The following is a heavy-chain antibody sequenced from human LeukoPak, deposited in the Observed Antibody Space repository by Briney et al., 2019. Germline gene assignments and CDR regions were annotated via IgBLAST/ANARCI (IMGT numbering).Heavy chain of an antibody. CDR3: AKVQGVVPAAPADY. Sequence: SGGSLRLSCAASGFTFSSYAMGWVRQAPGKGLEWVSAISGSGGSTYYADSVKGRFTISRDNSKNTLYLQMNSPRAEDTAVYYCAKVQGVVPAAPADYWGQGTLVTVSS. CDR2: ISGSGGST. CDR1: GFTFSSYA. J-gene: IGHJ4*02. V-gene: IGHV3-23*01. D-gene: IGHD2-2*01.